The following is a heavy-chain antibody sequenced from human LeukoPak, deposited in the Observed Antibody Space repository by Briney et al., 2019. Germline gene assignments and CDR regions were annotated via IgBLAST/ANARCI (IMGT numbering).Heavy chain of an antibody. Sequence: PGGSLRLSCTASGFTFGDYAMSWVRQAPGKGLEWVGFIRSKAYGGTTEYAASVKGRFTISRDDSKGIAYLQMNSLKTEDTAVYYCTRDSMTYDFWSGYYRSNWFDPWGQGTLVTVSS. J-gene: IGHJ5*02. CDR1: GFTFGDYA. D-gene: IGHD3-3*01. CDR3: TRDSMTYDFWSGYYRSNWFDP. V-gene: IGHV3-49*04. CDR2: IRSKAYGGTT.